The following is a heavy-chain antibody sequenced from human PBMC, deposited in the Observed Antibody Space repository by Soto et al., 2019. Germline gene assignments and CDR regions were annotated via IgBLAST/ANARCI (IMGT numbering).Heavy chain of an antibody. J-gene: IGHJ6*02. D-gene: IGHD2-15*01. CDR2: IYYSGST. Sequence: ASETLSLTCTVSGGSISSYYWSWIRQPPGKGLEWIGYIYYSGSTNYNPSLKSRVTISVDTSKNQFSLKLSSVTAADTAVYYCARSPVAYGRDVWGQGTTGTVS. CDR3: ARSPVAYGRDV. CDR1: GGSISSYY. V-gene: IGHV4-59*01.